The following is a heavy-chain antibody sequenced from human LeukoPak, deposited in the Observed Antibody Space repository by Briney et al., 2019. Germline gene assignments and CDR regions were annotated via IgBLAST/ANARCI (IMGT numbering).Heavy chain of an antibody. D-gene: IGHD3-22*01. CDR1: GFTFSSYS. V-gene: IGHV3-48*04. Sequence: GGSLRLSCAASGFTFSSYSMNWVRQAPGKGLEWVSYISSSSSTIYYADSVKGRFTISRDNAKNSLYLQMNSLRAEDTAVYYCARGEGSQTGITMIVVVTTAIDYWGQGTLVTVSS. J-gene: IGHJ4*02. CDR3: ARGEGSQTGITMIVVVTTAIDY. CDR2: ISSSSSTI.